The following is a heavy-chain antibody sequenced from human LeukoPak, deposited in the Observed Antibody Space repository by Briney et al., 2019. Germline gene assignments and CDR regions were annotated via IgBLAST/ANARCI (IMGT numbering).Heavy chain of an antibody. Sequence: PGGSLRLSCAASGFTFSYHGMHWVRQAPGKGLEWVAFMRYDGNSNYYADSVKGRFTISRDNSENTVFLQMNSLRADDTAVYYCAKEGGRGLYYFDYWGQGTLVTVSS. CDR3: AKEGGRGLYYFDY. CDR2: MRYDGNSN. V-gene: IGHV3-30*02. J-gene: IGHJ4*02. D-gene: IGHD2-15*01. CDR1: GFTFSYHG.